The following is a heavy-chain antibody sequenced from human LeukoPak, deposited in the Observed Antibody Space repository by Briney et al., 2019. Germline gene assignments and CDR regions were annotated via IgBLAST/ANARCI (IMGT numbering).Heavy chain of an antibody. CDR1: GFTFSSYS. D-gene: IGHD6-19*01. Sequence: GGSLRLSCAASGFTFSSYSMNWVRQAPGKGLEWVSSISSSSSYIYYADSVKGRFTISRDNAKNSLYLQMNSLRAEDTAVYYCAKGALSGWDDDAFDIWGQGTMVTVSS. V-gene: IGHV3-21*04. CDR2: ISSSSSYI. J-gene: IGHJ3*02. CDR3: AKGALSGWDDDAFDI.